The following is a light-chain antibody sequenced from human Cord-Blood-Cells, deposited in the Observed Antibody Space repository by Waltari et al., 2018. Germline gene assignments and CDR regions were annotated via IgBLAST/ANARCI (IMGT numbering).Light chain of an antibody. J-gene: IGKJ1*01. V-gene: IGKV3-15*01. CDR1: QSVSSN. CDR2: GAS. CDR3: QQYNNWPPWT. Sequence: EIVMTQSPATLSVSPGERATLSCRASQSVSSNLAWYQQKPGQAPRLLIYGASTRATGIPARFSGNGSGTEFTLIISSLQSEDFAVYYCQQYNNWPPWTFGQGTKVEIK.